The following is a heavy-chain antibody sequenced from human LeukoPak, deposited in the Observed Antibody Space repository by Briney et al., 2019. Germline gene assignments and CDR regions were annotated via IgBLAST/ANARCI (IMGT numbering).Heavy chain of an antibody. J-gene: IGHJ5*02. D-gene: IGHD1-26*01. CDR2: IDKKDKGYATAT. CDR3: RDSGTYNWFDP. CDR1: GFTFSGSA. Sequence: GGSLRLSCAASGFTFSGSAIHWVRQSSGKGLEWVGQIDKKDKGYATATAYAASVKGRFTISRDDSINTAYLQMKSLKTEDTALYCTRDSGTYNWFDPWGQGTLVTVSS. V-gene: IGHV3-73*01.